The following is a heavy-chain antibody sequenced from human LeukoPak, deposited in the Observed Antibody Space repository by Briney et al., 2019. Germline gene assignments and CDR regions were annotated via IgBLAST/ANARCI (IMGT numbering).Heavy chain of an antibody. Sequence: GGSPRLSCAASGFTFSNYWMGWVRQAPGKGLEWVANIKEDGSDTYFVDSVRGRFTISRDNAKNLLFLHMNSLRGEDTAVYYCARDQWRLFDYWGQGTLVTVSS. CDR3: ARDQWRLFDY. CDR1: GFTFSNYW. V-gene: IGHV3-7*04. D-gene: IGHD2-21*02. J-gene: IGHJ4*02. CDR2: IKEDGSDT.